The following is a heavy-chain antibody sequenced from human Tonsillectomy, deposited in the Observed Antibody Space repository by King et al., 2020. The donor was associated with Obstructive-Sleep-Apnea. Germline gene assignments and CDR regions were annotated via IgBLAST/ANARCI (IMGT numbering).Heavy chain of an antibody. Sequence: VQLQESGPGLVKPSETLSLTCTVSGGSVSSVSYYWSWIRQPPGKGLEWIGYIYYSGSTNYNPSLKSRVTISVDTSKNQFSLKLSSVTAADTAVYYCARGQAGYSGSPLMGEGLDYWGQGTLVTVSS. J-gene: IGHJ4*02. D-gene: IGHD1-26*01. CDR1: GGSVSSVSYY. V-gene: IGHV4-61*01. CDR2: IYYSGST. CDR3: ARGQAGYSGSPLMGEGLDY.